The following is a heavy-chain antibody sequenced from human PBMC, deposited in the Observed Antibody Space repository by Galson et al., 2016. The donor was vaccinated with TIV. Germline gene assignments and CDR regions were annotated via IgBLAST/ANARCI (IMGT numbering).Heavy chain of an antibody. J-gene: IGHJ5*01. CDR1: GGTLSTYP. D-gene: IGHD3-3*01. CDR2: IILVVGLA. Sequence: SVKVSCKASGGTLSTYPISWVRRAPGQGLEWMGRIILVVGLANYALKFQGRFTITADRSTTTAYMELRSLTSEDTAVYFCARDVEARLYDPNWFDSWGQGTLVTVSS. CDR3: ARDVEARLYDPNWFDS. V-gene: IGHV1-69*04.